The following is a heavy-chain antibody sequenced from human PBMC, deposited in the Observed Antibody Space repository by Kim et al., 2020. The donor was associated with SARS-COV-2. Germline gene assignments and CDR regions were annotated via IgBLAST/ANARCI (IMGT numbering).Heavy chain of an antibody. D-gene: IGHD6-13*01. V-gene: IGHV4-39*01. CDR3: ARHHGSSSWSY. Sequence: YDNPSPKSRGTISVDTSKNQFSLKLSSVTAADTAVYYCARHHGSSSWSYWGQGTLVTVSS. J-gene: IGHJ4*02.